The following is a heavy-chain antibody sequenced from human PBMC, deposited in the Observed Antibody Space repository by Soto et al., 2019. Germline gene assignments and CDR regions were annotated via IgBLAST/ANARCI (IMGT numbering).Heavy chain of an antibody. D-gene: IGHD1-1*01. CDR2: IYPGDSDT. CDR1: GYRFTNYW. V-gene: IGHV5-51*01. Sequence: PGESLKISCKGSGYRFTNYWIGWVRQMPGKGLEWMGIIYPGDSDTRYSPSFQGQVTISADKSISTAYLQWSSLKASDTAMYYCARHSLEISKGPLYYGMDVWGQGTTVTVSS. J-gene: IGHJ6*02. CDR3: ARHSLEISKGPLYYGMDV.